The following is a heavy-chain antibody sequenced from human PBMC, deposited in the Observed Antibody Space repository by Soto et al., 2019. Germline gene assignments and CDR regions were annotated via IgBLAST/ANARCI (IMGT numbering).Heavy chain of an antibody. CDR1: GFTFSSYG. Sequence: GGSLRLSCAASGFTFSSYGMHWVRQAPGKGLEWVAVIWYDGSNKYYADSVKGRFTISRDNSKNTLYLQMNSLRAEDTAVYYCARDRLEWLLRTTNYYYYYGMDVWGQGTTVTVSS. D-gene: IGHD3-3*01. CDR2: IWYDGSNK. V-gene: IGHV3-33*01. J-gene: IGHJ6*02. CDR3: ARDRLEWLLRTTNYYYYYGMDV.